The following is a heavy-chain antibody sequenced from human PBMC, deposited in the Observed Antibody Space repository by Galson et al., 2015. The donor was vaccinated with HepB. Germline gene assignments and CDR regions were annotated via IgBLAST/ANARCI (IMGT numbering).Heavy chain of an antibody. V-gene: IGHV1-18*01. CDR1: GYTFTSYG. D-gene: IGHD2-15*01. J-gene: IGHJ6*02. Sequence: SVKVSCKASGYTFTSYGISWVRQAPGQGLEWMGWISAYNGNTNYAQKLQGRVTMTTDTSTSTAYMELRSLRSDDTAVYYCARYCSGGSCYPNPTHPYYGMDVWGQGTTVTVSS. CDR2: ISAYNGNT. CDR3: ARYCSGGSCYPNPTHPYYGMDV.